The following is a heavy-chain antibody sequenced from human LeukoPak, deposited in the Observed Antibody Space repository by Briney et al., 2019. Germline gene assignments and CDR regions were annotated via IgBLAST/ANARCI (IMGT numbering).Heavy chain of an antibody. CDR3: AQSSGWYRYFQH. D-gene: IGHD6-19*01. CDR1: GGSISSSSYY. CDR2: IYYSGST. J-gene: IGHJ1*01. V-gene: IGHV4-39*07. Sequence: PSETLSLTCTVSGGSISSSSYYWGWIRQPPGKGLEWIGSIYYSGSTYYNPSLKSRVTISVDTSKNQFSLKLSSVTAADTAVYYCAQSSGWYRYFQHWGQGTLVTVSS.